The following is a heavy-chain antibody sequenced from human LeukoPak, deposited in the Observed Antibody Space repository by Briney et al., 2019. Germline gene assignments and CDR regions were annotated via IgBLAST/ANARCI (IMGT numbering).Heavy chain of an antibody. Sequence: SETLALTCAVYGGSFSGYYWSWIRPPPGKGLEWIGEINHSGSTNYNPSLKSRVTISVDTSKNQFSLKLSSVTAADTAVYYCARVGASVGATLAFDIWGQGTMVTVSS. CDR2: INHSGST. V-gene: IGHV4-34*01. CDR1: GGSFSGYY. J-gene: IGHJ3*02. CDR3: ARVGASVGATLAFDI. D-gene: IGHD1-26*01.